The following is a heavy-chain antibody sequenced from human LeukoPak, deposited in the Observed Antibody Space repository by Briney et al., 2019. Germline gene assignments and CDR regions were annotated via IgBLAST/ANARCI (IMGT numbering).Heavy chain of an antibody. J-gene: IGHJ4*02. CDR3: TRVYSSGYYYGFHFDY. D-gene: IGHD3-22*01. Sequence: GGSLRLSCTASGFTFGDYAMSWVRQAPGKGLEWVGFIRSKAYGGTTEYAASVKGRFTISRDDSKSIAYLQMNSLKTEDTAVYYCTRVYSSGYYYGFHFDYWGQGTLVTVSS. CDR1: GFTFGDYA. CDR2: IRSKAYGGTT. V-gene: IGHV3-49*04.